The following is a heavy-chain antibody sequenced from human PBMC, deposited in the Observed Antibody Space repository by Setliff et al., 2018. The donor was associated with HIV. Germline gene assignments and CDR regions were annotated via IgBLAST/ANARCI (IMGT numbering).Heavy chain of an antibody. Sequence: ASVKVSCKSSGYTFTDYFMHWVRQAPGQGLEWMGWISPDNANTRISQRFRGSVTMTRDRSITTAYMESSGLTSDDTAVYYCARQLSNSFDYWGQGTLVTVSS. CDR2: ISPDNANT. J-gene: IGHJ4*02. D-gene: IGHD1-1*01. CDR3: ARQLSNSFDY. CDR1: GYTFTDYF. V-gene: IGHV1-2*02.